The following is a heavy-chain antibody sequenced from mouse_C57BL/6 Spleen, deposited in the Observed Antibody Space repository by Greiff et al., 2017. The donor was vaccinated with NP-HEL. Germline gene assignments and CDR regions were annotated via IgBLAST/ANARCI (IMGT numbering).Heavy chain of an antibody. D-gene: IGHD1-1*01. V-gene: IGHV1-69*01. CDR1: GYTFTSYW. J-gene: IGHJ2*01. CDR3: ARRTHNYYGSSFFDY. Sequence: QVQLQQPGAELVMPGASVKLSCKASGYTFTSYWLHWVKQRPGQGLEWIGEIDPSDSYTNYNQKFKGKSTLTVDKSSSTAYMQLSSLTSEDSAVYYCARRTHNYYGSSFFDYWGQGTTLTVSS. CDR2: IDPSDSYT.